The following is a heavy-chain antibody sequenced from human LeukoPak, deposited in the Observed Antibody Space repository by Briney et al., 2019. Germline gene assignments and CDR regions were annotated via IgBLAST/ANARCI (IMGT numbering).Heavy chain of an antibody. V-gene: IGHV3-33*01. D-gene: IGHD2-15*01. CDR2: IWSDGSNK. CDR1: GFTFSSYG. CDR3: ARVTMVAGASYNWFVP. Sequence: PGRSLRLSCAASGFTFSSYGTHWVSQAPCKGREWVAVIWSDGSNKHHADSARGRFTISRDNSKNTLYLQMNSLRAEDTAVYYCARVTMVAGASYNWFVPWGQGTLVTVST. J-gene: IGHJ5*02.